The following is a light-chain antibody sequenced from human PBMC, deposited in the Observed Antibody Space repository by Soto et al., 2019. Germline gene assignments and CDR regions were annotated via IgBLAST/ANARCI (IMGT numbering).Light chain of an antibody. CDR1: STDIGAFDY. Sequence: QSVLTQPASVSGSPGQSITISCTGTSTDIGAFDYVSWYQQHPGKAPKLIIYEVFHRPSGISSRFSGSASDNTASLTISGLQTEDESEYYCSSFSTGDTLVFGSGTQLTVL. V-gene: IGLV2-14*01. J-gene: IGLJ7*01. CDR3: SSFSTGDTLV. CDR2: EVF.